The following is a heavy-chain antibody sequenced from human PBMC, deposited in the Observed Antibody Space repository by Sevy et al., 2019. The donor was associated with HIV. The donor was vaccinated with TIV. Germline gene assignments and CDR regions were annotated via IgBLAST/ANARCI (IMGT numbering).Heavy chain of an antibody. D-gene: IGHD3-22*01. CDR1: GFTFDDYT. Sequence: GGSLRLSCAASGFTFDDYTMHWVRQAPGKGLEWVSLISWDGGSTKYADSVKGRFTISRDNSKNSLYMQMNSLRTEDTALYYCAKGNRGRRYKSYYDSSGYYSYWGQGTLVTVSS. V-gene: IGHV3-43*01. CDR3: AKGNRGRRYKSYYDSSGYYSY. CDR2: ISWDGGST. J-gene: IGHJ4*02.